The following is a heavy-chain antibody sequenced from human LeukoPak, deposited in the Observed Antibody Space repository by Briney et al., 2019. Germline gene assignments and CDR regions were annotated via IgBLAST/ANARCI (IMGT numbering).Heavy chain of an antibody. J-gene: IGHJ4*02. Sequence: KPSETLSLTCTVSGGSISSTTYYWGWIRQPPGKGLEWIGSIYYSGNTYYNPSLKSRVTISVDTSKNQFSLRLRSVTAADTAVHYRARVDIAVVPSTTFDCWGQGTLVTVSS. CDR2: IYYSGNT. V-gene: IGHV4-39*01. D-gene: IGHD2-2*01. CDR1: GGSISSTTYY. CDR3: ARVDIAVVPSTTFDC.